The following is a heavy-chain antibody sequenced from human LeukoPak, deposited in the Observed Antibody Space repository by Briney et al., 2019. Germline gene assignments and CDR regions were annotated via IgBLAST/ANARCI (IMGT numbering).Heavy chain of an antibody. Sequence: GSLRLSCAASGFTVSSNYMSWVRQAPGRGLEWVSVIYSGGSTYYADSVKGRFTISRDNSKNTLYLQMNSLRAEDTAVYYCASTFYGDSPPYWGQGTLVTVSS. CDR1: GFTVSSNY. V-gene: IGHV3-66*01. J-gene: IGHJ4*02. CDR2: IYSGGST. D-gene: IGHD4-17*01. CDR3: ASTFYGDSPPY.